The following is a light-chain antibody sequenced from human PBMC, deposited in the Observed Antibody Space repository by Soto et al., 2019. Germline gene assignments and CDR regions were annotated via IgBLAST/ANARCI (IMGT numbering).Light chain of an antibody. CDR1: SSNFGAGYD. CDR2: GNS. CDR3: QSYDSSLSGYV. V-gene: IGLV1-40*01. Sequence: VLTQPPSVSGAPGQRVTISCTGSSSNFGAGYDVHWYQQLPGTAPKLLIYGNSNRPSGVPDRFSGSKSGTSASLAITGLQAEDEADYYCQSYDSSLSGYVFGTGTRSPS. J-gene: IGLJ1*01.